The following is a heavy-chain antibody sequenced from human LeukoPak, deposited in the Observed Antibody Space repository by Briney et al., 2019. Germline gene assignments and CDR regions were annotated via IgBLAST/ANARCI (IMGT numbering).Heavy chain of an antibody. CDR1: GYTFTSYD. D-gene: IGHD6-6*01. V-gene: IGHV1-8*01. J-gene: IGHJ5*02. Sequence: GASVKVSCKASGYTFTSYDINGVRQATGQGLEWMGWMNPNSGNTGYAQKFQGRVTMTRNTSISTAYMELSSLRSEDTAVYYCARYSSSSTPDFDPWGQGTLVTVSS. CDR3: ARYSSSSTPDFDP. CDR2: MNPNSGNT.